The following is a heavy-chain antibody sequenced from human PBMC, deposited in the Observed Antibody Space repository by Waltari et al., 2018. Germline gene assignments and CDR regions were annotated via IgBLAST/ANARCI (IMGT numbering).Heavy chain of an antibody. V-gene: IGHV4-4*02. Sequence: SLTCAVSGGSISSSNWWSWVRQPPGKGLEWIGEIYHSGSTNYNPSLKSRVTISVDKSKNQFSLELSSVTAAGTAVYYCARVYGDYSAANNWFDPWGQGNLVTVSS. D-gene: IGHD4-17*01. CDR1: GGSISSSNW. CDR2: IYHSGST. CDR3: ARVYGDYSAANNWFDP. J-gene: IGHJ5*02.